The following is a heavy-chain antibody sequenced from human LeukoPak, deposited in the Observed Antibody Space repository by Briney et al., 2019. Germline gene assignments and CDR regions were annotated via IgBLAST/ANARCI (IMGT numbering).Heavy chain of an antibody. CDR1: GGSISSGGYY. D-gene: IGHD3-16*02. V-gene: IGHV4-31*03. CDR2: IYYSGST. J-gene: IGHJ4*02. CDR3: ARVRTFGGVIVN. Sequence: SETLSLTCTVSGGSISSGGYYWSWIRQHPGKGLEWIGYIYYSGSTYYNPSLKSRVTISVDTSKNQFSLKLSSVTAADTAVYYCARVRTFGGVIVNWGQRTLVTVSS.